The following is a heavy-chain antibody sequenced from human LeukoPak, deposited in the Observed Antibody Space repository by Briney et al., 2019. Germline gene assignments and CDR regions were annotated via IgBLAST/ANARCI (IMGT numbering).Heavy chain of an antibody. CDR1: GITVSSNY. CDR2: IYSGGST. Sequence: GGSLRLSCAASGITVSSNYMSWVRQAPGKGLEWVSVIYSGGSTYYADSVKGRFTISRDNSKNTLYLQMNSLRAEDTAVYYCARASYTNDFWSGYYDFDYWGQGTLVTVSS. V-gene: IGHV3-66*02. D-gene: IGHD3-3*01. J-gene: IGHJ4*02. CDR3: ARASYTNDFWSGYYDFDY.